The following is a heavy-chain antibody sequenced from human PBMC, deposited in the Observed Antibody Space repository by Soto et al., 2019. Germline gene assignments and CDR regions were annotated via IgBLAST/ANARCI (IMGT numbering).Heavy chain of an antibody. Sequence: QVQLVQSGAEVKKPGSSVKVSCKASGGTFSSYAISWVRQAPGQGLEWMGGIIPIFGTANYAQKFQGRVTITADESTSTAYMELSSLRSEDTAVYYCARAPVPGYCSGGSCYSDYYYGMDVWGQVTTVTVSS. V-gene: IGHV1-69*12. CDR3: ARAPVPGYCSGGSCYSDYYYGMDV. CDR2: IIPIFGTA. CDR1: GGTFSSYA. D-gene: IGHD2-15*01. J-gene: IGHJ6*02.